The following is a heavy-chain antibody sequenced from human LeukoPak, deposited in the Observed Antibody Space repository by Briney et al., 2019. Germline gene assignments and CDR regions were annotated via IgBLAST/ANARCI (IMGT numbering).Heavy chain of an antibody. CDR2: INHSGST. CDR1: GGSFSGYY. D-gene: IGHD2-2*01. V-gene: IGHV4-34*01. Sequence: SETLSLTCAVYGGSFSGYYWSWIRQPPGKGLEWIGEINHSGSTNYNPSLKSRVTISVDTSKNQFSLKLSSVTAADTAVYYCARDRQEQLRSPIYYYYMDVWGKGTTVTISS. J-gene: IGHJ6*03. CDR3: ARDRQEQLRSPIYYYYMDV.